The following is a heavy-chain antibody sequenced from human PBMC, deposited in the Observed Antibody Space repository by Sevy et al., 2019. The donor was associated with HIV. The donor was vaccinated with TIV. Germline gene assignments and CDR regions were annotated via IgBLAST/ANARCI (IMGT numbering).Heavy chain of an antibody. Sequence: GGSLRLSCAASGFTFDDYDMHWVRQAPGKGLEWVSGISWNSGSIGYADSVKGRFTISRDNAKNSLYLQMNSLRAEDTALYYCAKDSGSGSYHSWAFDIWGQGTMVTVSS. V-gene: IGHV3-9*01. J-gene: IGHJ3*02. CDR2: ISWNSGSI. CDR3: AKDSGSGSYHSWAFDI. D-gene: IGHD3-10*01. CDR1: GFTFDDYD.